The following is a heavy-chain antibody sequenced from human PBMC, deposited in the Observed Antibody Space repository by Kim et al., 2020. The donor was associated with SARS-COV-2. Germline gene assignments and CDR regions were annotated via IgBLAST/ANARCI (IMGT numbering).Heavy chain of an antibody. Sequence: SETLSLTCTVSGGSISSSSYYWGWIRQPPGKGLEWIGSIYYSGSTYYNPSLKSRVTISVDTSKNQFSLKLSSVTAADTAVYYCARHTHPVWFDPWGQGTLVTVSS. CDR1: GGSISSSSYY. V-gene: IGHV4-39*01. CDR3: ARHTHPVWFDP. CDR2: IYYSGST. J-gene: IGHJ5*02.